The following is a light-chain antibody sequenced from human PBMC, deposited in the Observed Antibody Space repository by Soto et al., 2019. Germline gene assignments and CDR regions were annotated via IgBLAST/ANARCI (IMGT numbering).Light chain of an antibody. J-gene: IGKJ3*01. Sequence: DIQITQSPSSMSASVGDRVTITCRASQSISAYLNWYQQKPGKAPKLLIYAASSLQSGVPSRFSGSGSGTDFTLTISSLKPEDFATYYCQESYSTPSVTFGPGTKVDIK. V-gene: IGKV1-39*01. CDR3: QESYSTPSVT. CDR2: AAS. CDR1: QSISAY.